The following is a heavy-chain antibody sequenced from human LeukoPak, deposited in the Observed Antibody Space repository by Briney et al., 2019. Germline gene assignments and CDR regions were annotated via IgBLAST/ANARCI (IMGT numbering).Heavy chain of an antibody. J-gene: IGHJ4*02. V-gene: IGHV3-7*01. CDR1: GFTFSTYA. CDR3: ARFSSRRSPFEY. CDR2: IKQDETEK. D-gene: IGHD2/OR15-2a*01. Sequence: GGSLRLSCAASGFTFSTYAMTWVRQAPGKGLEWVANIKQDETEKYYADSVKGRFTISRDNAKNSLYLQMNSLRAEDTAVYYCARFSSRRSPFEYWGQGTLVTVSS.